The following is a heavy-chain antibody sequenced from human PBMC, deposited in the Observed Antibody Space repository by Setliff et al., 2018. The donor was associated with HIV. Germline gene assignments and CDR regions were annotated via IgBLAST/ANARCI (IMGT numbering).Heavy chain of an antibody. D-gene: IGHD6-13*01. Sequence: GGPLRLSCAASGFTFSNYAMTWVRQAPGTGLECVSAISGGGGITYYADSVKGRFTISRDNSKNTLYLQMNSLRVEDTALYYCAKDYLSSSTWYGGLGYWGLGTLVTVSS. CDR1: GFTFSNYA. CDR3: AKDYLSSSTWYGGLGY. V-gene: IGHV3-23*01. CDR2: ISGGGGIT. J-gene: IGHJ4*02.